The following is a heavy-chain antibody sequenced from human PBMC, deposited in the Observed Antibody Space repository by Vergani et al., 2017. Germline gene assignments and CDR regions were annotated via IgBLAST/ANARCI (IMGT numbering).Heavy chain of an antibody. CDR1: GASIRSSNYY. CDR2: IYYSGST. J-gene: IGHJ5*02. Sequence: QLQLQESGPGLVKPSATLSLTCSVSGASIRSSNYYWGWIRQPPGKGLEWIASIYYSGSTYYNPSLKSRVTISVDTSKNQFSLKRSSVTAADTAVYFCARHSTVEWLVKLGWIDPGGQGILVTVSS. CDR3: ARHSTVEWLVKLGWIDP. V-gene: IGHV4-39*01. D-gene: IGHD6-19*01.